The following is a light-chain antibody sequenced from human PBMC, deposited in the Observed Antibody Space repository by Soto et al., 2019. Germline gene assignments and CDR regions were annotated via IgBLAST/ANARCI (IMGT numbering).Light chain of an antibody. V-gene: IGKV3-20*01. CDR3: QLCGIAPFT. J-gene: IGKJ3*01. CDR2: GAS. Sequence: EIVLTQSPGPLSLSPGERATLSCRASQSVSSGYLAWYQQKPGRVPRLLIYGASNRAPGIPDRFIGSGSGTDFTLTIARVEPEDFAVYYCQLCGIAPFTFGPGTKVDIK. CDR1: QSVSSGY.